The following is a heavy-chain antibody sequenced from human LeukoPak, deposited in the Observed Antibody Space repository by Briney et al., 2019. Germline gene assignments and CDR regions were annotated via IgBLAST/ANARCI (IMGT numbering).Heavy chain of an antibody. V-gene: IGHV4-39*01. CDR3: ARHSYGAPFDY. CDR1: GGSINSTSYY. D-gene: IGHD5-18*01. CDR2: IYYSGST. Sequence: SETLSLTCTVSGGSINSTSYYWGWIRQPPGKGLEWIGNIYYSGSTYYNPSLKSRITISVGTSKNQFSLKLSSVAAADTAVYYCARHSYGAPFDYWGQGTLVTVSS. J-gene: IGHJ4*02.